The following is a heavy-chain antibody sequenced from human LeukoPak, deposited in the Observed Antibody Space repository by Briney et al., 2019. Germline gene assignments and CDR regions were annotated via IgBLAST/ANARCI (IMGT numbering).Heavy chain of an antibody. D-gene: IGHD3-10*01. CDR1: GGTLSSYA. V-gene: IGHV1-69*05. J-gene: IGHJ4*02. Sequence: SVKVSCKASGGTLSSYAISWVRQAPGQGLEWMGGIIPIFGTANYAQKFQGRVTITTDESTSTAYMELSSLRSEDTAVYYCATDREIAYYYGSGSYYDGGYWGQGTLVTVSS. CDR3: ATDREIAYYYGSGSYYDGGY. CDR2: IIPIFGTA.